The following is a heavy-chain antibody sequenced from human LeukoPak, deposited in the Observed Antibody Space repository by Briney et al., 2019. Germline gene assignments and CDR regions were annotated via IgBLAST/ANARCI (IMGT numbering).Heavy chain of an antibody. V-gene: IGHV3-7*01. Sequence: GGSLRLSCVASGFTFNSYWMTWVRQAPGKGLEWVANIKTDGSQIYYVDSVKGRFTISRDNAKNSLYLQMNSLRAEDTAVYYCARRATTERGHSYGLDYWGQGTLVTVSS. CDR1: GFTFNSYW. CDR2: IKTDGSQI. CDR3: ARRATTERGHSYGLDY. D-gene: IGHD5-18*01. J-gene: IGHJ4*02.